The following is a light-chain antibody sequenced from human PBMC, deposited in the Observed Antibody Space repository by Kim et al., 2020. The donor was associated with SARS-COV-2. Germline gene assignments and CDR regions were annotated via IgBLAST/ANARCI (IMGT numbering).Light chain of an antibody. CDR1: QSVSSN. CDR3: QQYNNWPPGT. J-gene: IGKJ1*01. V-gene: IGKV3-15*01. CDR2: GAS. Sequence: EIVMTQSPATLSVSPGERATLSCRASQSVSSNLAWYQQKPGQAPRLLIYGASTRATGIPARFSGSGSGTEFTLTISSSEDFAVYYCQQYNNWPPGTFGQGTKVDIK.